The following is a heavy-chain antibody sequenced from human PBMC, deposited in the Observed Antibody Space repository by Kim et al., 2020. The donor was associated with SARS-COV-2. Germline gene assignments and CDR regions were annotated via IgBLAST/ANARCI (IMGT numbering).Heavy chain of an antibody. D-gene: IGHD1-1*01. CDR3: ARAPGTGTLDY. Sequence: TNNNPSLTSRVTISVDTSKNQFSLKLSSVTAADTAVYYCARAPGTGTLDYWGQGTLVTVSS. V-gene: IGHV4-59*01. CDR2: T. J-gene: IGHJ4*02.